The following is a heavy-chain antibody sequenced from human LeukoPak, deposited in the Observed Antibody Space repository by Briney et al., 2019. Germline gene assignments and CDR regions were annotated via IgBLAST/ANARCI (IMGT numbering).Heavy chain of an antibody. Sequence: GGSLRLSCAASGFNISDFWMTWVRQAPGKGLEWVANIKEDGTEKHLVDSVKGRFTISRDNTKNTLYLQMNSLRAEDTAVYYCATDHSSGWTVDYWGQGTLVTVSS. V-gene: IGHV3-7*01. D-gene: IGHD6-19*01. CDR1: GFNISDFW. CDR2: IKEDGTEK. J-gene: IGHJ4*02. CDR3: ATDHSSGWTVDY.